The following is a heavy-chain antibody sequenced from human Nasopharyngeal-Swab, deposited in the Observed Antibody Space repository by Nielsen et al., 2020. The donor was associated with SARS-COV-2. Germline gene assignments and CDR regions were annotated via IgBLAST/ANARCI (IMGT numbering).Heavy chain of an antibody. D-gene: IGHD2-21*02. CDR3: ARAGDLSAYYSYYMDV. Sequence: AETLTLTCAVYGGAFREYYWSGIRQPPGKGMEWIGEVNHSGSTHYNPALKSRGPISVDTSNNHFSLKLRSATDADTALYYCARAGDLSAYYSYYMDVWGNGTTVTVSS. V-gene: IGHV4-34*01. J-gene: IGHJ6*03. CDR1: GGAFREYY. CDR2: VNHSGST.